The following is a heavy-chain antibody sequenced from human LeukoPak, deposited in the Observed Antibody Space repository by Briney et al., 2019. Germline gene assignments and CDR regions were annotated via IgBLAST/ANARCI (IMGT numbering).Heavy chain of an antibody. CDR1: GFTFSSYW. Sequence: GGSLRLSCAASGFTFSSYWMNWVRQAPGKGLQWVANIKHDGSEGFYVDSVKGRFTISRDNAKNSAYLQMKSLRAEDTAVYYCARDQANYFDDSGFSTYWGQGTLVTVSS. CDR2: IKHDGSEG. J-gene: IGHJ4*02. D-gene: IGHD3-22*01. V-gene: IGHV3-7*01. CDR3: ARDQANYFDDSGFSTY.